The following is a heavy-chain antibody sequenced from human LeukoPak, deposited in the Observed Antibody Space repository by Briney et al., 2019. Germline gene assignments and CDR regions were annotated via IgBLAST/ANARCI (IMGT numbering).Heavy chain of an antibody. D-gene: IGHD5-12*01. V-gene: IGHV3-74*01. CDR1: GFPFGGYW. Sequence: GGSLRLSCAASGFPFGGYWMHWIRQAPGQGLVWVSRINSEGRSTDYADSVKGRFTISRDNVKNTVYLQMNSLRAEDTAVYYCGRGWSGYSYGPVDYWGQGALVTVSS. J-gene: IGHJ4*02. CDR3: GRGWSGYSYGPVDY. CDR2: INSEGRST.